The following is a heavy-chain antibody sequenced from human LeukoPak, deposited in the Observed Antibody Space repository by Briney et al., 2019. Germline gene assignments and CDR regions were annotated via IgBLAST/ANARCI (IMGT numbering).Heavy chain of an antibody. CDR2: MYFTGNT. Sequence: SETLSLTCAVSGGSISSGGFSWSWIRQPPGKGLEWIGYMYFTGNTYYNPSLKSRVTISVDTSKNQFSLKLSSVTAADTAVYYCASSGVPAGYDSSGYYYVGLVDYWGQGTLVTVSS. CDR1: GGSISSGGFS. V-gene: IGHV4-30-4*07. CDR3: ASSGVPAGYDSSGYYYVGLVDY. J-gene: IGHJ4*02. D-gene: IGHD3-22*01.